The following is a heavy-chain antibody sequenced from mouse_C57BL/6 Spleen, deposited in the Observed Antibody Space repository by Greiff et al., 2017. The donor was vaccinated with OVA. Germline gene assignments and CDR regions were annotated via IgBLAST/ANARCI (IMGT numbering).Heavy chain of an antibody. CDR3: AREGGFPDY. CDR1: GYSFTGYY. V-gene: IGHV1-42*01. J-gene: IGHJ2*01. Sequence: EVQLQQSGPELVKPGASVKISCKASGYSFTGYYMNWVKQSPEKSLEWIGEINPSTGGTTYNQKFKAKATLTVDKSSSTAYMQLKSLTSEDSAVYYCAREGGFPDYWGQGTTLTVSS. CDR2: INPSTGGT.